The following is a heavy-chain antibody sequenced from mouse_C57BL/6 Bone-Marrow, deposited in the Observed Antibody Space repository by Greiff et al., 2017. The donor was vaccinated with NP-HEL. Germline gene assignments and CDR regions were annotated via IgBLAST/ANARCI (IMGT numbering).Heavy chain of an antibody. CDR3: ARATYYDYDGAMDF. V-gene: IGHV1-26*01. D-gene: IGHD2-4*01. CDR1: GYTFTDYY. J-gene: IGHJ4*01. Sequence: VQLQQSGPELVKPGASVKISCKASGYTFTDYYMNWVKQSHGQSLEWIGDINPDNGGNSYNQKFKGKATLTVDKSSSTAYMELRSLTSEDSAVYDCARATYYDYDGAMDFWGQGTSATVSA. CDR2: INPDNGGN.